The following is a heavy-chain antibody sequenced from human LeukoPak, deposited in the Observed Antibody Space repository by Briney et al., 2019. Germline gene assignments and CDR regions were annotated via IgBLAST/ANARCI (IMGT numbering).Heavy chain of an antibody. CDR2: IWYDGSDK. V-gene: IGHV3-33*06. D-gene: IGHD2-21*02. J-gene: IGHJ4*02. Sequence: GRSLRLSCVASGFSFGSYGIDWVRQAPGKGLEWVAVIWYDGSDKYYADSVKGRFTITRDNSKSTLYLQMNRLRAEDTAVYCCAKDVGSYCGGDCYSGFDYWGQGTLVTVSS. CDR1: GFSFGSYG. CDR3: AKDVGSYCGGDCYSGFDY.